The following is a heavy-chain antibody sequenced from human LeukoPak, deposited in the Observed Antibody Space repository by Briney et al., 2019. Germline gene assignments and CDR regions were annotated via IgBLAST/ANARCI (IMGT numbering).Heavy chain of an antibody. V-gene: IGHV1-69*13. Sequence: ASVKVSCKASGGTFSSYAISWVRQAPGQGLEWMGGIIPIFGTASYAQKFQGRVTITADESTSTAYMELSSLRSEDTAVYYCARAGYGGRPYYYYMDVWGKGTTVTVSS. D-gene: IGHD4-23*01. CDR2: IIPIFGTA. CDR3: ARAGYGGRPYYYYMDV. J-gene: IGHJ6*03. CDR1: GGTFSSYA.